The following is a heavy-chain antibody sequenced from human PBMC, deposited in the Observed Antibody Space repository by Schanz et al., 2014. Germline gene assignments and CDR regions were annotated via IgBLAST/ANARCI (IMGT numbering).Heavy chain of an antibody. J-gene: IGHJ5*02. CDR2: ISYDGRNK. Sequence: QVQLVESGGGVVQPGRSLRLSCAASGFTFSSYAMHWVRQAPGKGLEWVAVISYDGRNKYYADSVKGRFTISRDNSKNPLYLQMNSLRAEDTAVYYCARDLERYDGGGGGFDPCLHGTLVTVSS. V-gene: IGHV3-30-3*01. D-gene: IGHD2-21*01. CDR1: GFTFSSYA. CDR3: ARDLERYDGGGGGFDP.